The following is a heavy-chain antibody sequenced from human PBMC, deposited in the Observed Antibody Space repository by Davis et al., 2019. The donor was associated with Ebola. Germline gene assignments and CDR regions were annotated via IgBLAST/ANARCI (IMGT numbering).Heavy chain of an antibody. Sequence: GGSLRLSCAASGFTFSSYSMNWVRQAPGKGLEWVSSISSSSSYIYYADSVKGRFTISRDNAKNSLYLQMNSLRAEDTAVYYCARDHRIVGATADYWGQGTLVTVSS. CDR3: ARDHRIVGATADY. CDR2: ISSSSSYI. V-gene: IGHV3-21*01. D-gene: IGHD1-26*01. CDR1: GFTFSSYS. J-gene: IGHJ4*02.